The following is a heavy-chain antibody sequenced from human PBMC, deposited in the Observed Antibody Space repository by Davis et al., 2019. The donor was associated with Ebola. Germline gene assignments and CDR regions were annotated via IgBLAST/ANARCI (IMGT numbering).Heavy chain of an antibody. CDR3: AKGRALTGSVDY. Sequence: AASVKVSCKASGYTFTSYDINWVRQAAGQGLEWMGWMNPDSGATGYAQKFQGRVTMTRSTSMSTAYMELGSLTSEDTALYFCAKGRALTGSVDYWGQGTLVTVSS. D-gene: IGHD2-8*02. J-gene: IGHJ4*02. V-gene: IGHV1-8*01. CDR1: GYTFTSYD. CDR2: MNPDSGAT.